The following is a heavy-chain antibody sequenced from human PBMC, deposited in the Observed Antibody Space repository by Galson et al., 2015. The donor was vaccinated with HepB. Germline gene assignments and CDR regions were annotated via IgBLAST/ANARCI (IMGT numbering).Heavy chain of an antibody. CDR2: INPSGGST. J-gene: IGHJ4*02. Sequence: SVKVSCKASGYTFTSYYMHWVRQAPGQGLEWMGIINPSGGSTSYAQKFQGRVTMTRDTSTSTVYMELSSLRSEDTAVYYCARTPSPGGYCSSTSCYPTLPFDYWGQGTLVTVSS. V-gene: IGHV1-46*01. CDR3: ARTPSPGGYCSSTSCYPTLPFDY. CDR1: GYTFTSYY. D-gene: IGHD2-2*01.